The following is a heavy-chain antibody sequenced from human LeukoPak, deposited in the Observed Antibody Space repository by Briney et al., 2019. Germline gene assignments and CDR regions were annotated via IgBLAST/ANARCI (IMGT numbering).Heavy chain of an antibody. CDR2: ISSSSSTI. Sequence: PGGSLRLSCAASGFTFSSYSMNWVRQAPGKGLEWVSYISSSSSTIYYADSAKGRFTISRDNAKNSLYLQMNSLRAEDTAVYYCARDLYQATGYSSSWYSWFDPWGQGTLVTVSS. V-gene: IGHV3-48*04. CDR1: GFTFSSYS. D-gene: IGHD6-13*01. CDR3: ARDLYQATGYSSSWYSWFDP. J-gene: IGHJ5*02.